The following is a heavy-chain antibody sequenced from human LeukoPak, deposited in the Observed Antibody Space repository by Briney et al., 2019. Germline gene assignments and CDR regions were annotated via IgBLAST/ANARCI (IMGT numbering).Heavy chain of an antibody. J-gene: IGHJ4*02. Sequence: GASVKVSCKASGYTFTGYYMHWVRQAPGQGLEWMGWINPNSGGTNYAQKFQGWVTMTRDTSTSTVYMELSSLRSEDTAVYYCARADDSSGYPFDYWGQGTLVTVSS. CDR2: INPNSGGT. CDR3: ARADDSSGYPFDY. CDR1: GYTFTGYY. D-gene: IGHD3-22*01. V-gene: IGHV1-2*04.